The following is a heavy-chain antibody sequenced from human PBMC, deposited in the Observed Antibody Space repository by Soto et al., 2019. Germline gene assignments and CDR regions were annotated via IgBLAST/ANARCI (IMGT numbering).Heavy chain of an antibody. J-gene: IGHJ4*02. CDR2: IAYNGYT. CDR3: VRGPSPAWSSYKFSYFDS. D-gene: IGHD3-3*01. V-gene: IGHV4-31*03. Sequence: PSETLSLTCTVSGASISSAAFFWTWIRQRPGEGLEWVGFIAYNGYTQHNPSLKSRLLLSVDTSKNQFSLVLSSVTDADTAIYYCVRGPSPAWSSYKFSYFDSWGQGTLVTVSS. CDR1: GASISSAAFF.